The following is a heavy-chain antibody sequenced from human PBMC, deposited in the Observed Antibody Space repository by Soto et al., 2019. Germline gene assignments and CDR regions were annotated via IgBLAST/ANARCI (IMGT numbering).Heavy chain of an antibody. CDR1: GGSISSYY. D-gene: IGHD2-21*02. CDR3: AGRGDSYAFDI. Sequence: SETLSLTCTVSGGSISSYYWSWIRQPPGKGLEWIGYIYYSGSTNYNPSLKSRVTISVDTSKNQFSLKLSSVTAAGTAVYYCAGRGDSYAFDIWGQGTMVTVSS. CDR2: IYYSGST. J-gene: IGHJ3*02. V-gene: IGHV4-59*01.